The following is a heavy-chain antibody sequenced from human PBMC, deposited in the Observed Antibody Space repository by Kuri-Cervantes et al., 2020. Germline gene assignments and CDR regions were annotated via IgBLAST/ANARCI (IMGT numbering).Heavy chain of an antibody. D-gene: IGHD2-8*01. Sequence: GGSLRLSCAASGFTFSSYAMTWVRQAPGKGLEWVSAISNSGGSTFYADSVKGRFTISRDRSKNTLFLQMDSLRAEDTAVYYCAKQRDGRLFDYWGQGTLVTVSS. CDR3: AKQRDGRLFDY. CDR2: ISNSGGST. V-gene: IGHV3-23*01. J-gene: IGHJ4*02. CDR1: GFTFSSYA.